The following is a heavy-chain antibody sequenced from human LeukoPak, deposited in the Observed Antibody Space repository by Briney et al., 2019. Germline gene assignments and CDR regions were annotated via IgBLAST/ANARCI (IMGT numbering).Heavy chain of an antibody. D-gene: IGHD6-13*01. CDR2: IKSKTDGGTT. Sequence: GGSLRLSCAASGFTFSNAWMSWVRQAPGKGLEWVGRIKSKTDGGTTDYAAPVKGRFTISRDDSKNTLYLQMNSLRAEDTAVYYCARPLAGSWTYFDYWGQGTLVTVSS. V-gene: IGHV3-15*01. CDR1: GFTFSNAW. CDR3: ARPLAGSWTYFDY. J-gene: IGHJ4*02.